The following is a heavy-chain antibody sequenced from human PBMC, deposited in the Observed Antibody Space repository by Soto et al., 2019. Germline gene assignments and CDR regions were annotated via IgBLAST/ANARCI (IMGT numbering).Heavy chain of an antibody. J-gene: IGHJ3*02. CDR1: GGSISSGGYS. D-gene: IGHD3-22*01. CDR3: ARSDSLYAFDI. CDR2: IYHSGST. V-gene: IGHV4-30-2*01. Sequence: QLQLRESGSGLVKPSQTLSLTCAVSGGSISSGGYSWSWIRQPPGKGLEWIGYIYHSGSTYYNPSLKSRVTISVDRSKNQFSLKLSSVTAADTAVYYCARSDSLYAFDIWGQGTMVTVSS.